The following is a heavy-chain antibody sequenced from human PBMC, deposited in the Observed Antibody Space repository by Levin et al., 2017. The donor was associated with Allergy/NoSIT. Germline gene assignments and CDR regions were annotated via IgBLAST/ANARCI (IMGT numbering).Heavy chain of an antibody. J-gene: IGHJ3*02. CDR1: GDSVSSHY. CDR2: VSNSGNT. D-gene: IGHD4-17*01. Sequence: KTSETLSLTCTVSGDSVSSHYWNWIRQPPGKGLEWIGYVSNSGNTNFNPSLKSRVTMSVDTSKNQFSLKLSSVTAADTAVYYCARYGVYGQGTFDIWGQGTMVTVSS. V-gene: IGHV4-59*02. CDR3: ARYGVYGQGTFDI.